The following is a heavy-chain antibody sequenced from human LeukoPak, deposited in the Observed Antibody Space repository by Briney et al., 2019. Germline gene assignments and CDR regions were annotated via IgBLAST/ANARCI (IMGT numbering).Heavy chain of an antibody. V-gene: IGHV3-23*01. Sequence: GGSLRLSCAASGFTFSSYAMSWVRQAPGKGLKWVSAFSGSGGSTYYADSVKGRFTISRDNSKNTLYLQMNSLRAEDTAVYYCASLYGSGSYFDYWGQGTLVTVSS. CDR2: FSGSGGST. J-gene: IGHJ4*02. D-gene: IGHD3-10*01. CDR1: GFTFSSYA. CDR3: ASLYGSGSYFDY.